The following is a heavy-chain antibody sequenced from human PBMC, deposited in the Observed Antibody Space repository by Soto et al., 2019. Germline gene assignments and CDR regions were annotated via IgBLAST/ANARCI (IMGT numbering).Heavy chain of an antibody. V-gene: IGHV3-49*03. CDR3: TRDKNWRGPRYHYYYMDV. CDR1: GFTFGDYA. Sequence: GGSLRLSCTASGFTFGDYAMSWFRQAPGKGLEWVGFIRSKAYGGTTEYAASVKGRFTISRDDSKSIAYLQMNSLKTEDTAVYYCTRDKNWRGPRYHYYYMDVWGKGTTVTVSS. CDR2: IRSKAYGGTT. D-gene: IGHD1-1*01. J-gene: IGHJ6*03.